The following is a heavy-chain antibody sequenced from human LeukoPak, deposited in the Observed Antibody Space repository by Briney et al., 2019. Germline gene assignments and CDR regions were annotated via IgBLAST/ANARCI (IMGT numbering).Heavy chain of an antibody. CDR2: INSDGSST. CDR3: ARALDGSGSRSFDY. CDR1: GFTFSYYW. Sequence: GRSLRLSCAASGFTFSYYWMHWVRQAPGKGLVWVSRINSDGSSTNYADSVKGRFTISRDNAKSTLYLQMNSLRAEDTAVYYCARALDGSGSRSFDYWGQGTLVTVSS. J-gene: IGHJ4*02. V-gene: IGHV3-74*01. D-gene: IGHD3-10*01.